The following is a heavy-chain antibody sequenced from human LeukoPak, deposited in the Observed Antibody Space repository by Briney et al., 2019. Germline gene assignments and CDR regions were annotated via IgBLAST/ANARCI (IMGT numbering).Heavy chain of an antibody. CDR1: GFTFSSYA. CDR2: IYSGGST. CDR3: ARLYSGSYSALYYYYYYYCMDV. D-gene: IGHD1-26*01. Sequence: GGSLRLSCAASGFTFSSYAMHWVRQAPGKGLEWVSVIYSGGSTYYADSVKGRFTISRDNSKNTLYLQMHTLRAEDTAVYYCARLYSGSYSALYYYYYYYCMDVWGKGTTVTVSS. J-gene: IGHJ6*03. V-gene: IGHV3-53*01.